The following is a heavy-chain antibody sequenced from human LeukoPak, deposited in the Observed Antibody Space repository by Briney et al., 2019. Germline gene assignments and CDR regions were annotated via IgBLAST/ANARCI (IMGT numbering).Heavy chain of an antibody. CDR3: AGGYDFWSGGYYYMDV. CDR1: GYTFTSYG. V-gene: IGHV1-18*01. CDR2: ISAYNGNT. J-gene: IGHJ6*03. Sequence: ASVKVSCKASGYTFTSYGISWVRQAPGQGLEWMGWISAYNGNTNYAQKLQGRVTMTTDTSTSTAYMELRSLRSDDTAVYYCAGGYDFWSGGYYYMDVWGKGTTVTVSS. D-gene: IGHD3-3*01.